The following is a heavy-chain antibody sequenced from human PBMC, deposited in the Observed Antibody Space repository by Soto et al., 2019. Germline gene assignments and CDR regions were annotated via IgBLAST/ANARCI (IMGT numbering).Heavy chain of an antibody. Sequence: PSETLSLTCTVSGGSISSYYWSWIRQPPGKGLEWIGYIYYSGSTNYNPSLKSRVTISVGTSKNQFSLKLSSMTAADTAVYYCARGEVGATTSYYYYDMDVWGQGTTVTVSS. CDR2: IYYSGST. D-gene: IGHD1-26*01. V-gene: IGHV4-59*12. CDR1: GGSISSYY. J-gene: IGHJ6*02. CDR3: ARGEVGATTSYYYYDMDV.